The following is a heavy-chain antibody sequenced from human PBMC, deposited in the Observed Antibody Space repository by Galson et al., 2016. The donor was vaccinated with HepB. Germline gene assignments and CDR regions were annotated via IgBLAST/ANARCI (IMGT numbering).Heavy chain of an antibody. D-gene: IGHD5-12*01. CDR1: GFIFSDYG. V-gene: IGHV3-33*01. CDR2: IWNDGSNK. Sequence: SLRLSCAASGFIFSDYGMHWVRQAPGKGLEWVAVIWNDGSNKYYADSVKGRFTISRDNSKNTLDLQVNILKVEDTAVYYCVRDKEGGYGFDYWGQGILFTVSS. CDR3: VRDKEGGYGFDY. J-gene: IGHJ4*01.